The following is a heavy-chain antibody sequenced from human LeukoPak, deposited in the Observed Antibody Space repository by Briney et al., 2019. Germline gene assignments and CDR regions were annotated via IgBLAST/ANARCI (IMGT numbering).Heavy chain of an antibody. CDR1: GFTFTSSA. CDR3: AADLGYCSGGRCHLDY. V-gene: IGHV1-58*02. CDR2: IVVGSDNT. Sequence: SVKVSCKTSGFTFTSSAMQWVRQARGQRLEWIGWIVVGSDNTNYAQKFQERVTITRDMSTSTAYMELSSLRSEDTAVYYRAADLGYCSGGRCHLDYWGQGTLVTVSS. D-gene: IGHD2-15*01. J-gene: IGHJ4*02.